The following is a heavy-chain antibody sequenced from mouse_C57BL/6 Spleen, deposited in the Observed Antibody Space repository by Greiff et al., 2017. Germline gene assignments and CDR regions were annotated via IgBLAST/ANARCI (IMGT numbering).Heavy chain of an antibody. V-gene: IGHV1-64*01. Sequence: QVQLQQPGPELVKPGASVKLSCKASGYTFTSYWMHWVKQRPGQGLEWIGMIHPNSGSTNYNETFKRKATLTVDKSSSPAYMQLSSLTSEDSAVYCGARGGGYYARDYWGQGTSVTVSS. CDR3: ARGGGYYARDY. CDR2: IHPNSGST. J-gene: IGHJ4*01. CDR1: GYTFTSYW.